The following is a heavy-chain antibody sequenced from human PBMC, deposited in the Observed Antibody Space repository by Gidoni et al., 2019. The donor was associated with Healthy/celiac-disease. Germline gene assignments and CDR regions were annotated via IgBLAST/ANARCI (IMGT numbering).Heavy chain of an antibody. V-gene: IGHV2-26*01. Sequence: QVTLKESGPVLVKPTETLTLSCTVSGFSLSNARMGVSWIRQPPGKALEWLAHIFANDEKSYSTSLKSRLTISKDTYKSQVVLTMTNMDPGDTATYYCARIEEEGPRAFDIWGQGTMVTVSS. J-gene: IGHJ3*02. CDR2: IFANDEK. CDR3: ARIEEEGPRAFDI. CDR1: GFSLSNARMG.